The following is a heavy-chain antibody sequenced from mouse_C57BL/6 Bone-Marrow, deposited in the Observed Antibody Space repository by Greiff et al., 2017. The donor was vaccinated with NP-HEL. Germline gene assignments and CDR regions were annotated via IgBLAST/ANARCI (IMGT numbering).Heavy chain of an antibody. CDR1: GYTFTGYW. Sequence: QVQLQQSGAELMKPGASVKLSCKATGYTFTGYWIEWVKQRPGHGLEWIGEILPGSGSTNYNEKFKGKATFTADTSSNTAYMQLSSLTTEDSAIYYCARSRGTTVGRGHWYFDVWGTGTTVTVSS. CDR2: ILPGSGST. D-gene: IGHD1-1*01. CDR3: ARSRGTTVGRGHWYFDV. J-gene: IGHJ1*03. V-gene: IGHV1-9*01.